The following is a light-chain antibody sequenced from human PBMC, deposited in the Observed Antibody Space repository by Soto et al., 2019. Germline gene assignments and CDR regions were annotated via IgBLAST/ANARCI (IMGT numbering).Light chain of an antibody. CDR3: QQYNSYWT. V-gene: IGKV1-5*03. J-gene: IGKJ1*01. Sequence: DIQMTQSPSTLYASVGDRVTITCRASQSISSWLAWYQQKPGKAPKLLIYKTSSLESGVPSRFSGSGSGTEFTLSISSLQPDDFATDYCQQYNSYWTFGQGTKVDIK. CDR2: KTS. CDR1: QSISSW.